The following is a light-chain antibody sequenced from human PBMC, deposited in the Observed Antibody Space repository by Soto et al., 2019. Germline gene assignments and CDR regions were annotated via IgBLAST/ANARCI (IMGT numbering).Light chain of an antibody. CDR2: GAS. CDR3: QHYGSSWT. J-gene: IGKJ1*01. Sequence: EIVLTQSPGTLSLSPGERATLSCRASQRVSSSYLAWYQQKPGQAPRLLIYGASSRATGIPDRFSGSGSGTDFTLTISRLEPEDFAVYHCQHYGSSWTFGQGTKVEIK. V-gene: IGKV3-20*01. CDR1: QRVSSSY.